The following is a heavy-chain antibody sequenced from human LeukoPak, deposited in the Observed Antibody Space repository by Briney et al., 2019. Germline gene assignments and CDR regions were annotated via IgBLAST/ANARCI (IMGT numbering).Heavy chain of an antibody. CDR1: GGSISYYY. V-gene: IGHV4-4*07. D-gene: IGHD4-11*01. J-gene: IGHJ4*02. CDR3: ARLSTVTTSFDY. Sequence: SETLSLTCTVSGGSISYYYWNWIRQPTGKGLEWIGRIYTSGRTYYNPSLKSRVSMSVDTSKNQFSLKLSSVTAADTAVYYCARLSTVTTSFDYWGQGTLVTVSS. CDR2: IYTSGRT.